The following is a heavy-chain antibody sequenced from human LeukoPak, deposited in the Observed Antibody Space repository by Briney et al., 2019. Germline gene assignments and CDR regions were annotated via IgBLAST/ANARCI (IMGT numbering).Heavy chain of an antibody. CDR1: GFTFSNYW. CDR2: IKQDGSEK. CDR3: AREFWSGFPVFDL. D-gene: IGHD3-3*01. V-gene: IGHV3-7*01. J-gene: IGHJ4*02. Sequence: GGSLRLSCAASGFTFSNYWMSWVRQAPGKGLEWVANIKQDGSEKYYVDSVKGRLTVSRDNAKNSLSLQVNSLRADDTAVYFCAREFWSGFPVFDLWGQGTLVTVSS.